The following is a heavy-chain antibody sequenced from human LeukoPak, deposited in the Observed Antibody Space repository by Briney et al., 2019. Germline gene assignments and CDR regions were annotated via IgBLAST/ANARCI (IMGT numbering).Heavy chain of an antibody. Sequence: GGSLRLSCEASGLTFINFGMTWVRQAPGKGLEWVSAISGSAVITFYADSVKGRFTISRDNSKNTLYLQMNSLRAEDTALYYCAKSRLSGINDAFDIWGQGTMVTVSS. D-gene: IGHD3-3*01. CDR3: AKSRLSGINDAFDI. CDR2: ISGSAVIT. V-gene: IGHV3-23*01. CDR1: GLTFINFG. J-gene: IGHJ3*02.